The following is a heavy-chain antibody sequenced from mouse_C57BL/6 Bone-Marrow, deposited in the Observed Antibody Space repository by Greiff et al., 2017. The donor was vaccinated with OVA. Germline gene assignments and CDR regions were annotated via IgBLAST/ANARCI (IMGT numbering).Heavy chain of an antibody. V-gene: IGHV1-81*01. CDR2: IYPRSGNT. CDR1: GYTFTSYG. J-gene: IGHJ2*01. D-gene: IGHD2-5*01. CDR3: ARESNQYYFDY. Sequence: VQLQQSGAELARPGASVKLSCKASGYTFTSYGISWVKQRTGQGLECIGEIYPRSGNTCYNEKFKGKATLTADKSSSTAYMELRSLTSEDSAVYFCARESNQYYFDYWGQGTTLTVSS.